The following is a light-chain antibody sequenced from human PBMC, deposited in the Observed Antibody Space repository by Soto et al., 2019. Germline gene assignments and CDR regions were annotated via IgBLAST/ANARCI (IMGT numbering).Light chain of an antibody. J-gene: IGKJ1*01. V-gene: IGKV1-5*01. Sequence: DMYRTRWPSSLSASEGDRVTITCRASQSISSWLAWYQQKPGKAPKLLIYDASSLESGVPSRFSGSGSGTEFTLTIRSLQTDDFATYYCQQYNSYPWTFGQGTXVDIK. CDR3: QQYNSYPWT. CDR1: QSISSW. CDR2: DAS.